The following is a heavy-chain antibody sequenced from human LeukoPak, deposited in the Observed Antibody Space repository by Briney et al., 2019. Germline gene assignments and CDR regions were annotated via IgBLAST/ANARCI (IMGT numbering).Heavy chain of an antibody. J-gene: IGHJ5*02. V-gene: IGHV4-61*02. CDR1: GGSITSDASY. CDR2: IYPSGKT. Sequence: SETLTLTCTVSGGSITSDASYYHWIRQPAGKRLEWIGRIYPSGKTDYNPSLQGRVTISIDTSKTQFSQRLTSVTAADTAVYYCALRGLVRGFDPWGQGTLVTVSS. D-gene: IGHD2-2*01. CDR3: ALRGLVRGFDP.